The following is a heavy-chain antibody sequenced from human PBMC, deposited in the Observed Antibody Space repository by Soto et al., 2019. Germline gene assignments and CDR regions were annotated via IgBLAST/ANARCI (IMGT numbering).Heavy chain of an antibody. J-gene: IGHJ6*02. Sequence: SGPTLVNPTDTLTLTCTFSGFSLTSPGMCVSWIRERPGKALEWLALIERDDDDKYYSTSLKTRLTISKDTRKNQVVLTMANMDPADTGTYYCARSIRGPRRFNGMDVWGQGTTVTVSS. CDR3: ARSIRGPRRFNGMDV. CDR1: GFSLTSPGMC. V-gene: IGHV2-70*13. CDR2: IERDDDDK. D-gene: IGHD1-20*01.